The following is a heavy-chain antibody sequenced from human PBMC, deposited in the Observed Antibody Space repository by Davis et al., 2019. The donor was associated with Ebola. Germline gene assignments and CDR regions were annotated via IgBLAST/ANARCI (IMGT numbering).Heavy chain of an antibody. CDR2: IYYSGST. D-gene: IGHD3-3*01. J-gene: IGHJ6*02. V-gene: IGHV4-59*04. CDR1: GGSISSYY. CDR3: ASSTYYDFWSGQNYGMDV. Sequence: MPGGSLRLSCTVSGGSISSYYWSWIRQPPGKGLEWIGYIYYSGSTYYNPSLKSRVTISVDTSKNQFSLKLSSVTAADTAVYYCASSTYYDFWSGQNYGMDVWGQGTTVTVSS.